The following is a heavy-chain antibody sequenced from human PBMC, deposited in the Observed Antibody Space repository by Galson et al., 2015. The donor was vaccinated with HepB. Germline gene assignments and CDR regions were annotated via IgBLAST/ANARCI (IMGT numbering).Heavy chain of an antibody. CDR2: IWYDGSNK. J-gene: IGHJ4*02. CDR3: ARDRTVTTPYYFDY. V-gene: IGHV3-33*08. Sequence: SLRLSCAASGFTFSSYGMHWVRQAPGKGLEWVAVIWYDGSNKYCADSVKGRFTISRDNSKNTLYLQMNSLRAEDTAVYYCARDRTVTTPYYFDYWGQGTLVTVSS. D-gene: IGHD4-17*01. CDR1: GFTFSSYG.